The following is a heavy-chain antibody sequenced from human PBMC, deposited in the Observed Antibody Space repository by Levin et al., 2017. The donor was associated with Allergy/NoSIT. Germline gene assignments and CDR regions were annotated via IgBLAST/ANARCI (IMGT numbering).Heavy chain of an antibody. CDR3: AKLGDAFDI. Sequence: RAGGSLRLSCAVSGFTFNTYSMNWVRQAPGKGLEWVSSISSGSSYIYYADSLKGRFTISRDNAKNTLYLQMNSLRAEDTAVYYCAKLGDAFDIWGQGTMVTVSS. CDR1: GFTFNTYS. CDR2: ISSGSSYI. D-gene: IGHD1-7*01. J-gene: IGHJ3*02. V-gene: IGHV3-21*06.